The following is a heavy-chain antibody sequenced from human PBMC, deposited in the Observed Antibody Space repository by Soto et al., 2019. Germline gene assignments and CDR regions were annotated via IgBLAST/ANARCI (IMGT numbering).Heavy chain of an antibody. Sequence: GGSLRLSCAVSGFTFDDNAMHWVREAPEKGLEWVSGINWKSDIGYADSVKGRFTISRDNAENSLYLQMNSLRAEDTALYYCAISQDRGGRTTFIYWGQGTQVTVSS. D-gene: IGHD3-16*01. V-gene: IGHV3-9*01. CDR1: GFTFDDNA. J-gene: IGHJ4*02. CDR3: AISQDRGGRTTFIY. CDR2: INWKSDI.